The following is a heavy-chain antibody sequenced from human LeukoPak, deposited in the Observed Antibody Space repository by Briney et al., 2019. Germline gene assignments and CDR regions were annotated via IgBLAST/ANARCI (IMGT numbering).Heavy chain of an antibody. CDR2: ISAYNGNT. Sequence: ASVKVSCKASGYTFTSYGISWVRQAPGQGLEWMGWISAYNGNTNYAQKLQGRVTMTTDTSTSTAYMELRSLRSDDTAVHYCARAVYSNYAFYFDYWGQGTLVTVSS. D-gene: IGHD4-11*01. CDR1: GYTFTSYG. CDR3: ARAVYSNYAFYFDY. V-gene: IGHV1-18*01. J-gene: IGHJ4*02.